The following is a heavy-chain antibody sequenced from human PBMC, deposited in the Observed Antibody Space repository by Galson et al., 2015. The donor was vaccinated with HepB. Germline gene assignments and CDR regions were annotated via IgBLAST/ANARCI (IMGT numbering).Heavy chain of an antibody. J-gene: IGHJ4*02. CDR3: ARGFPAPSRTIVVVITRPYYFDY. V-gene: IGHV4-34*01. D-gene: IGHD3-22*01. CDR1: GGSFSGYY. CDR2: INHSGST. Sequence: TLSLTCAVYGGSFSGYYWSWIRQPPGKGLEWIGEINHSGSTNYNPSLKSRVTISVDTSKNQFSLKLSSVTAADTAVYYCARGFPAPSRTIVVVITRPYYFDYWGQGTLVTVSS.